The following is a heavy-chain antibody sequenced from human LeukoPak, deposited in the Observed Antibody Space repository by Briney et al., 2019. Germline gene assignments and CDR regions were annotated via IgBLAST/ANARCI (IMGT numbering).Heavy chain of an antibody. Sequence: GRSLRLSCAASGFTFSSYAMHWVRQAPGKGLEWVAVISYDGSNKYYADSVKGRFTISRDNSKNTLYLQMNSLRAEDTAVYYCARDIVAVAGTHFDYWAREPWSPSPQ. CDR2: ISYDGSNK. J-gene: IGHJ4*02. V-gene: IGHV3-30-3*01. CDR3: ARDIVAVAGTHFDY. D-gene: IGHD6-19*01. CDR1: GFTFSSYA.